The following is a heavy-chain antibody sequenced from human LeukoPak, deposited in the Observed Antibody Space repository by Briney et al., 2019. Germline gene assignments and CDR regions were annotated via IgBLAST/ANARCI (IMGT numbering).Heavy chain of an antibody. V-gene: IGHV1-2*02. J-gene: IGHJ4*02. CDR1: GYTFAAYY. CDR3: ARSPQYYDVLTGFPTSFDY. Sequence: ASVKVSCKASGYTFAAYYIHWVRQAPGQGLEWVGWVNPTSGGTNFAQKFQGRVTMTGDTSISTAYMELSRLRSDDTAFYYCARSPQYYDVLTGFPTSFDYWGQGTLVTVSS. CDR2: VNPTSGGT. D-gene: IGHD3-9*01.